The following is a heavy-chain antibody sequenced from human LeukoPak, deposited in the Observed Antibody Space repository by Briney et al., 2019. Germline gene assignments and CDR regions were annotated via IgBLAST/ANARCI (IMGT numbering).Heavy chain of an antibody. V-gene: IGHV1-18*01. Sequence: ASVKVSCKASGYTFTSYGISWVRQAPGQGLEWMGWISAYNGNANYAQKLQGRVTMTTDTSTSTAYMELRSLRSDDTAVYYCARGNFGYYDSSAFDYWGQGTLVTVSS. J-gene: IGHJ4*02. CDR2: ISAYNGNA. D-gene: IGHD3-22*01. CDR3: ARGNFGYYDSSAFDY. CDR1: GYTFTSYG.